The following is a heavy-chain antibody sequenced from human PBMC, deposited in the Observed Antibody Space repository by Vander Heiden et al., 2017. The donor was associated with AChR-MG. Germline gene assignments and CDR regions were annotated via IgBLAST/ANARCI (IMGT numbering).Heavy chain of an antibody. CDR3: AREVHI. D-gene: IGHD3-10*01. Sequence: QVQLVQSGAAVKKPGSSEKVSRKASGGTINTYTRSWVRQAPGQGLEWMGGITPLTGTVHYAQKFEGRVTITADDTTKTVYMTLASLRPDDTAIYFCAREVHIWGQGTQVTVSS. V-gene: IGHV1-69*01. J-gene: IGHJ4*02. CDR1: GGTINTYT. CDR2: ITPLTGTV.